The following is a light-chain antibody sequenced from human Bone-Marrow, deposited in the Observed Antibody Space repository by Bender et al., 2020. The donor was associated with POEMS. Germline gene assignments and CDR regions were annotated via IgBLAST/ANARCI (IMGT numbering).Light chain of an antibody. CDR1: SSKFGSYP. V-gene: IGLV1-44*01. CDR3: ATGDDSLNGWV. J-gene: IGLJ3*02. CDR2: NNS. Sequence: QSVLTQPPSASGTPGQRVTISCSGSSSKFGSYPVNWYQQLPGAAPKLVIFNNSQRPSGVPDRFSGSNSGTSASLAIRGLLSDDENDFYCATGDDSLNGWVFGGGTKLTVL.